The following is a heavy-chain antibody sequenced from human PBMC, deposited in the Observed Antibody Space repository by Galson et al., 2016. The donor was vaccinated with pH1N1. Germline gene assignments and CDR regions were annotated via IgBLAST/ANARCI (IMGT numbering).Heavy chain of an antibody. CDR1: GGSIGGGYYI. V-gene: IGHV4-61*02. CDR3: ARASPPWDLLADAFDI. Sequence: TLSLTCTVSGGSIGGGYYIWTWIRQPAGKGLEWIGRVFASGNTNYNPSLNGRVTISLDTSKSQFSLKLSSVTAADTAVYYCARASPPWDLLADAFDIWGQGTVVTVSS. J-gene: IGHJ3*02. D-gene: IGHD1-26*01. CDR2: VFASGNT.